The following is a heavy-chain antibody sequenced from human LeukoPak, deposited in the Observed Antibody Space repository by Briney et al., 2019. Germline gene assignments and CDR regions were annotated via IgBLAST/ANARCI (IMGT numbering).Heavy chain of an antibody. V-gene: IGHV3-30*02. D-gene: IGHD2-15*01. CDR1: GFTFSSYG. J-gene: IGHJ4*02. CDR2: IRYDGSNK. CDR3: ARDRIPYFDY. Sequence: GGSLRLSCAASGFTFSSYGMHWVRQAPGKGLEWVAFIRYDGSNKYYADSVKGRFTISRDNSKNTLYLQMDSLRAEDTAVYYCARDRIPYFDYWGQGTLVTVSS.